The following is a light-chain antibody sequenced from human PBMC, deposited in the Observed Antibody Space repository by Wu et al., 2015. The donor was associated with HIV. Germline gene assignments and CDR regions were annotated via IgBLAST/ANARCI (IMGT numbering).Light chain of an antibody. CDR2: GAS. J-gene: IGKJ3*01. V-gene: IGKV3-15*01. CDR1: QSINSN. Sequence: EILMTQSPATLSVSPGDRVTLSCTSSQSINSNLAWYQQKPGQAPRLLIYGASTRAIGIPARFSGSESGTEFTLTISSLQSEDFAVYYCQQYNNWPLFTFGPGTKVDIK. CDR3: QQYNNWPLFT.